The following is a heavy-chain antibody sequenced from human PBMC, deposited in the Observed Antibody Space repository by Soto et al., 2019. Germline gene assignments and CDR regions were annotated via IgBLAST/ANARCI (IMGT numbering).Heavy chain of an antibody. D-gene: IGHD5-18*01. V-gene: IGHV4-31*03. J-gene: IGHJ4*02. CDR3: SRWILY. Sequence: QVQLQESGPGLVKPSQTLSLTCTVYGGSINSGGYCWSWIRQHPGKGLDWIGCISYGGSTSYNPSLQSRVTIAVDTSKNQVSLKLSSVTAADTAEYYCSRWILYWGQGTLITVSS. CDR2: ISYGGST. CDR1: GGSINSGGYC.